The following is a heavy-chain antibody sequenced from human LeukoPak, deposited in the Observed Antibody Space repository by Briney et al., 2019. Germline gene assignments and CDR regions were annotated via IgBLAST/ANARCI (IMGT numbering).Heavy chain of an antibody. Sequence: SETLSLTCTVSGGSITSNSYYWGWIRQPPGKGLEWIGSIYYTGDTYYNPSLKRRVTISVDTSKNQFSLKLSSVTAADTAVYYCARAHDSSGYYPENFDYWGQGTLVTVSS. D-gene: IGHD3-22*01. CDR3: ARAHDSSGYYPENFDY. J-gene: IGHJ4*02. CDR1: GGSITSNSYY. CDR2: IYYTGDT. V-gene: IGHV4-39*07.